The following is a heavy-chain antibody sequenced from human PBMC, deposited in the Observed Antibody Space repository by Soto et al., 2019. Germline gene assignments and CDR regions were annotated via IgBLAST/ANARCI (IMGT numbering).Heavy chain of an antibody. D-gene: IGHD6-13*01. Sequence: SETLSLTCTVSGVSISSGDYYWSWIRQPPGKGLEWIGYIYYSGSTYYNPSLKSRVTISVDTSKNQFSLKLSSVTAADTAVYYCARSAYSSSWMTYYYYGMDVWGQGTTVTVSS. CDR1: GVSISSGDYY. J-gene: IGHJ6*02. CDR3: ARSAYSSSWMTYYYYGMDV. CDR2: IYYSGST. V-gene: IGHV4-30-4*01.